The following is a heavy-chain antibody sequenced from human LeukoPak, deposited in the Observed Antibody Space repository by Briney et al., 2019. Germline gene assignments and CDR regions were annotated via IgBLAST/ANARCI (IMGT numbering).Heavy chain of an antibody. J-gene: IGHJ4*02. CDR1: GFTVSSNY. CDR3: ARGGRDGYNYFDY. D-gene: IGHD5-24*01. Sequence: QAGGSLRLSCAASGFTVSSNYMSWVRQAPGKGLEWVSVIYSGGSTDYADSVKGRFTISRDNSKNTLYLQMNSLRAEDTAVYYCARGGRDGYNYFDYWGQGTLVTVSS. CDR2: IYSGGST. V-gene: IGHV3-53*01.